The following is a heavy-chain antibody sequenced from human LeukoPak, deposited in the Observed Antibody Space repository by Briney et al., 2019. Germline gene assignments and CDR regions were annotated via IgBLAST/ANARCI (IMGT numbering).Heavy chain of an antibody. Sequence: GGSLRLSCAASGFTFSSYSMNRVRQAPGKGLEWVAVISYDGSNKYYADSVKGRFTISRDNSKNTLYLQMNSLRAEDTAVYYCAKDPSSVLRFLEWSGGEYNWFDPWGQGTLVTVSS. CDR2: ISYDGSNK. J-gene: IGHJ5*02. V-gene: IGHV3-30*18. CDR3: AKDPSSVLRFLEWSGGEYNWFDP. D-gene: IGHD3-3*01. CDR1: GFTFSSYS.